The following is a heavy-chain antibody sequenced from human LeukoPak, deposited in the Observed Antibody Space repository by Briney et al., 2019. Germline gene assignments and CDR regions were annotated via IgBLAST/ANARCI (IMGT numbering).Heavy chain of an antibody. J-gene: IGHJ6*02. V-gene: IGHV4-34*01. Sequence: SETLSLTCAVYGGSFSGYYWSWMRQPPGKGLEWIGEINHSGSTNYNPSLKSRVTISVDTSKNQFSLKLSSVTATDTAVYYCARAHYYGDYDYYGMDVWGQGTTVTVSS. CDR1: GGSFSGYY. CDR3: ARAHYYGDYDYYGMDV. D-gene: IGHD4-17*01. CDR2: INHSGST.